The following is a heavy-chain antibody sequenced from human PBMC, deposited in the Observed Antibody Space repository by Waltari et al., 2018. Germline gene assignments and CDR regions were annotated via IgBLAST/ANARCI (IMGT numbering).Heavy chain of an antibody. CDR1: VGSISSSSYY. CDR2: IYYSGST. J-gene: IGHJ4*02. Sequence: QLQLQESGPGLVKPSENLSITCTVSVGSISSSSYYWGWTRPPPGKGLEWIGSIYYSGSTYYNPSLKSRVTISVDTSKNQFSLKLSSVTAADTAVYYCARHIAVAGTTDYWGQGTLVTVSS. CDR3: ARHIAVAGTTDY. D-gene: IGHD6-19*01. V-gene: IGHV4-39*01.